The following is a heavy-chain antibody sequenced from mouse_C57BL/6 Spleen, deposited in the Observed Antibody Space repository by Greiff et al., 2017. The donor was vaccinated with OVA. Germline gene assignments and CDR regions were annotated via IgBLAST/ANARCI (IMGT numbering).Heavy chain of an antibody. J-gene: IGHJ4*01. CDR3: ARDYYAMDY. CDR1: GFTFSDFY. Sequence: EVQVVESGGGLVQSGRSLRLSCATSGFTFSDFYMEWVRQAPGKGLEWIAASRNKANDYTTEYSASVKGRFIVSRDTSQSILYLQMNALRAEDTAIYYCARDYYAMDYWGQGTSVTVSS. V-gene: IGHV7-1*01. CDR2: SRNKANDYTT.